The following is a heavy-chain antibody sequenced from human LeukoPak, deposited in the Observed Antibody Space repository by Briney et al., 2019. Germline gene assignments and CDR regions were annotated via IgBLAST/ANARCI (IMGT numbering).Heavy chain of an antibody. J-gene: IGHJ6*02. V-gene: IGHV6-1*01. CDR2: TYYRSEWYN. CDR3: AKTENNWSYGMDV. CDR1: GDSVSNNSTT. Sequence: SQTLSLTCAISGDSVSNNSTTWNWIRQSPSRGLEWLGRTYYRSEWYNDYAVSVKSRITINPDTSKNQFSLQLNSVAPEDTAVYYCAKTENNWSYGMDVWGQGTTVTVSS. D-gene: IGHD1-20*01.